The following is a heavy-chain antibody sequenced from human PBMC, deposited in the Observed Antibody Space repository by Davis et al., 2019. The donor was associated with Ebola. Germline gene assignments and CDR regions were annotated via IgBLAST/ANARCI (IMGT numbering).Heavy chain of an antibody. CDR3: ATATSDYHYYYAMDV. CDR2: IIYIFGAP. J-gene: IGHJ6*02. D-gene: IGHD1-26*01. V-gene: IGHV1-69*06. Sequence: SVQVSCKASGGTFSSYTVSWVRHAPGQGLEWMGGIIYIFGAPNYAQKFQGRVTITADKSTSTAYLELSSLRSEDTAVYYCATATSDYHYYYAMDVWGQGTTVTVSS. CDR1: GGTFSSYT.